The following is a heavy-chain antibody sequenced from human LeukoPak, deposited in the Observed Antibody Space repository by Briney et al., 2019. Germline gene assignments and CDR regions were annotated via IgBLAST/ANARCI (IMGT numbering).Heavy chain of an antibody. J-gene: IGHJ4*02. V-gene: IGHV3-74*01. Sequence: GGSLRLSCMASGFTFSSYWMHWVRQASGKGLAWVSRISSDGSSITYADSVKGRFTISRDNAKNSLYLQMNSLRAEDTAVYYCARDRRYDFWSGTLGKFGYWGQGTLVTVSS. CDR1: GFTFSSYW. D-gene: IGHD3-3*01. CDR3: ARDRRYDFWSGTLGKFGY. CDR2: ISSDGSSI.